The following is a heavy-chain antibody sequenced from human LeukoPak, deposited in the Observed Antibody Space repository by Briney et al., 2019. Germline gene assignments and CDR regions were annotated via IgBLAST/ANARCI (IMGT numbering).Heavy chain of an antibody. J-gene: IGHJ3*02. Sequence: PGGSLRLSCAASGFTFSSYAMSWVRQAPGKGLEWVSAISGSGGSTYYADSVKGRFTISRDNSKNTLYLQMNSLRAEDTAVYYCAKDPYGSGSYSKGDDAIDIWGQGTMVTVSS. CDR2: ISGSGGST. V-gene: IGHV3-23*01. CDR3: AKDPYGSGSYSKGDDAIDI. CDR1: GFTFSSYA. D-gene: IGHD3-10*01.